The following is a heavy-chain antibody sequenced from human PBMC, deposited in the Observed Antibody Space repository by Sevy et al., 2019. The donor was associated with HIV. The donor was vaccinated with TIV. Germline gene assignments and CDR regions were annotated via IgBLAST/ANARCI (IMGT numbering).Heavy chain of an antibody. Sequence: GGSLRLSCAASGFTFSSYGMHWVRQAPGKGLEWVAVIWYDGSNKYYADSVKGRFTISRDNSKNTLYLQMNGLRAEDTAVYYCARAGQWELPGSYYYYYMDVWGKGTTVTVSS. J-gene: IGHJ6*03. CDR1: GFTFSSYG. CDR2: IWYDGSNK. D-gene: IGHD1-26*01. CDR3: ARAGQWELPGSYYYYYMDV. V-gene: IGHV3-33*01.